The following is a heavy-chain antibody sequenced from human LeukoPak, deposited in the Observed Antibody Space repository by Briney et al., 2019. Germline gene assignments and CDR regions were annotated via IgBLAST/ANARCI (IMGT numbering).Heavy chain of an antibody. Sequence: GGSLRLSCAASGFTFNTYNMNWVRQAPGKGLEWVSAISGSGGSTYYADSVKGRFTISRDNSKNTLYLQMNSLRAEDTAVYYCAKTPFYGDYPWRGDTYFDYWGQGTLVTVSS. V-gene: IGHV3-23*01. D-gene: IGHD4-17*01. J-gene: IGHJ4*02. CDR1: GFTFNTYN. CDR2: ISGSGGST. CDR3: AKTPFYGDYPWRGDTYFDY.